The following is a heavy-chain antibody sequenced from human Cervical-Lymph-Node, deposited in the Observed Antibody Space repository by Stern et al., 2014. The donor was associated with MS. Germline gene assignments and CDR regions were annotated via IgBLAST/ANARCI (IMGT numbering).Heavy chain of an antibody. CDR2: IYYTGRT. J-gene: IGHJ4*02. CDR1: GGSINTYY. CDR3: ARDLGGDYSY. Sequence: QVQLQESGPGLVRPSETLSLTCTVSGGSINTYYWTWIRQSPGKGLEWIGFIYYTGRTDYNPSLTGRVTISIDSSKNQFSLRLSSVTAADTAVYYCARDLGGDYSYWGQGILVTVSS. V-gene: IGHV4-59*01. D-gene: IGHD4-17*01.